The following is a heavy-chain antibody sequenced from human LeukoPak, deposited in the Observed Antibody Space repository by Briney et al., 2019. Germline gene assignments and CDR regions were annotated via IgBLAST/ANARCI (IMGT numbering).Heavy chain of an antibody. J-gene: IGHJ4*01. Sequence: PSETLSLTCTVSGASITSDYWTWIRQPAGKGLEWIGHMSTSGTPNYNPSLKSRLTMSVDKSKNQFSLKLSSVTAADTAVHFCARLSGTYDGGDFFDYWGHGTLVTVSS. CDR3: ARLSGTYDGGDFFDY. CDR2: MSTSGTP. CDR1: GASITSDY. D-gene: IGHD1-26*01. V-gene: IGHV4-4*07.